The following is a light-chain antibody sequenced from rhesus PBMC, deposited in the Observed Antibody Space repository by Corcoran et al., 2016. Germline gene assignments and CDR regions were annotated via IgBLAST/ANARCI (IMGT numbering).Light chain of an antibody. CDR3: QQYSSTPYS. CDR1: QSISIW. CDR2: TAS. V-gene: IGKV1-22*01. Sequence: DIQMTQSPSSLSASVGDTVNITCRASQSISIWLSWYQQKPGKAPNLLIYTASTLQSGVPSRFSGSGSGTDFTLTITSLQSQAFATYYCQQYSSTPYSFGQGTKVEIK. J-gene: IGKJ2*01.